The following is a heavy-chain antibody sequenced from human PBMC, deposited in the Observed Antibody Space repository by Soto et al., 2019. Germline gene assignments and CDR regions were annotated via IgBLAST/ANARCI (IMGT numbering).Heavy chain of an antibody. D-gene: IGHD3-10*01. V-gene: IGHV3-23*01. Sequence: EVQLLESGGGLVQPGGSLRLSCAASGFTFSSYAMSWVRQAPGKGLEWVSAISGSGGSTYYADSVKGRFTISRDNSKKTLYLQMNSLRAEDTAVYYCARHLWFGELYCWGQGTLVTVSS. CDR1: GFTFSSYA. CDR3: ARHLWFGELYC. CDR2: ISGSGGST. J-gene: IGHJ4*02.